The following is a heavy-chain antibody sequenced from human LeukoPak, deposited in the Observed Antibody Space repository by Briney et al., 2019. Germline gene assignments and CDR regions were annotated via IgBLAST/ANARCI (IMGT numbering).Heavy chain of an antibody. CDR2: INSDGSTR. Sequence: PGGSLRLSCAASGFTFSNSWMHWVRQAPGKGLVWVSRINSDGSTRDYADSVRGRFTISRDNAKNTVYLQMNSLRAGDTAVYYCAAMAWGWGQGTLVTVSS. D-gene: IGHD1-26*01. CDR3: AAMAWG. CDR1: GFTFSNSW. J-gene: IGHJ4*02. V-gene: IGHV3-74*01.